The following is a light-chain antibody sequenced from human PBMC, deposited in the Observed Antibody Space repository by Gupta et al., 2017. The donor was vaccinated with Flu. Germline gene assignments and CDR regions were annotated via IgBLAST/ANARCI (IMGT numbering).Light chain of an antibody. CDR3: QQYNNWPPVT. CDR2: GAS. CDR1: QSVSSN. Sequence: ATLSVSPGERATLSCRASQSVSSNLAWYQQKPGQAPRLLIYGASTRATGIPARFSGSGSGTEFTLTISSLQSEDFAVYYCQQYNNWPPVTFGPGTKVDIK. J-gene: IGKJ3*01. V-gene: IGKV3-15*01.